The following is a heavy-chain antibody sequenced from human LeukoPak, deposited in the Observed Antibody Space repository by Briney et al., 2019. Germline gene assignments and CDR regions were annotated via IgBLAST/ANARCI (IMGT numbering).Heavy chain of an antibody. J-gene: IGHJ4*02. V-gene: IGHV5-51*01. CDR2: VYPGDSDT. D-gene: IGHD1-26*01. Sequence: GEALEISCKGSGYNFNTYLIDWVRQLTGKGLKVMGIVYPGDSDTRYSPSLQGQVTISVDKSISTAYLQWSSLKASDTAIYYCARHFRVGATQSNFDFWGQGTLVTVSS. CDR3: ARHFRVGATQSNFDF. CDR1: GYNFNTYL.